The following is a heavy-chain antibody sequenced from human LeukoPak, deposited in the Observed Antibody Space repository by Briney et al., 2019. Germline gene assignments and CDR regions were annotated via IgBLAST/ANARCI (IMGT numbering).Heavy chain of an antibody. V-gene: IGHV3-21*01. CDR3: ARFALKTPPTD. J-gene: IGHJ4*02. CDR1: GFTFSSYS. Sequence: PGGSLRLSCAASGFTFSSYSMNWVRQAPGKGLEWVSSISSSSSYIYYADSVKGRFAISRDNAKNSLYLQMNSLRAEDTAVYYCARFALKTPPTDWGQGTLVTVSS. CDR2: ISSSSSYI.